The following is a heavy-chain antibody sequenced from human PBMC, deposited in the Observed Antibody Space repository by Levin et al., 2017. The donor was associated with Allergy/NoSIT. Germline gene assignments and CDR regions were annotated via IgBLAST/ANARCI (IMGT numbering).Heavy chain of an antibody. Sequence: SETLSLTCTVSDVSMSSYYWNWIRQPAGKGLEWIGRIYTSGSTNYNPSLKSRVTMSVDMSKNQFSLKLSSVAAADTAVYYCARYDRADDYAFDVWGQGTMVTVSS. CDR2: IYTSGST. CDR1: DVSMSSYY. J-gene: IGHJ3*01. CDR3: ARYDRADDYAFDV. V-gene: IGHV4-4*07. D-gene: IGHD3-16*01.